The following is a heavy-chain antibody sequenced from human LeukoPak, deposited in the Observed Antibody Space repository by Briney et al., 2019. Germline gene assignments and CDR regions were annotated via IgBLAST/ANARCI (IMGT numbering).Heavy chain of an antibody. D-gene: IGHD2-2*02. CDR2: ISSSGSTI. Sequence: PGGSLRLSCAASGFTFSSYEMNWVRQAPGKGLEWVSYISSSGSTIYCADSVEGRFTISRDNAKNSLYLQMNSLRAEETAVYYCAREGRELAYCSGSTCYSSGPIDSWGQGTLVTVSS. J-gene: IGHJ4*02. CDR1: GFTFSSYE. CDR3: AREGRELAYCSGSTCYSSGPIDS. V-gene: IGHV3-48*03.